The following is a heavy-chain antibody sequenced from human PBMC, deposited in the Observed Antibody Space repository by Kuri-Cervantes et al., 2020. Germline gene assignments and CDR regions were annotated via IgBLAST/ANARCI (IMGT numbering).Heavy chain of an antibody. Sequence: GESLKISCAASGFTFSSYAMHWVRQAPGKGLEWVAVISYDGSNKYYADSVKGRFTISRDNSKNTLYLQMNSLRAEDTAVYYCASDSLDSYYDFWSGYRTDYNWFDPWGQGTLVTVSS. CDR1: GFTFSSYA. D-gene: IGHD3-3*01. CDR3: ASDSLDSYYDFWSGYRTDYNWFDP. CDR2: ISYDGSNK. V-gene: IGHV3-30-3*01. J-gene: IGHJ5*02.